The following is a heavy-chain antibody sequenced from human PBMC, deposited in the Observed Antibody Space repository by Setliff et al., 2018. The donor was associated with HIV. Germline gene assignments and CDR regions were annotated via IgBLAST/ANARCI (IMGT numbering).Heavy chain of an antibody. Sequence: SETLSLTCTVSGYSISSRYYWGWIRQPPGKGLEWIGSVYHTGSTYYNPSLKSRLTISVDTSKNQFSLRLNSVTAADTAVYFCARGGAVSADFDSWGQGTLVTVSS. CDR3: ARGGAVSADFDS. CDR1: GYSISSRYY. D-gene: IGHD3-16*01. CDR2: VYHTGST. V-gene: IGHV4-38-2*02. J-gene: IGHJ4*02.